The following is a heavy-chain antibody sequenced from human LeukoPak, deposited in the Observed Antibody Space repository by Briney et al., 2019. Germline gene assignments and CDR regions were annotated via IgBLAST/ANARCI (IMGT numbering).Heavy chain of an antibody. CDR3: ARDNSNYDYYYYYMDV. CDR1: GESFSGYF. Sequence: SETLSLTCAVYGESFSGYFWSWIRQPPGKGLEWIGYIYYSGSTNYNPSLKSRVTISVDTSKNQFSLKLSSVTAADTAVYYCARDNSNYDYYYYYMDVWGKGTTVTVSS. V-gene: IGHV4-59*01. J-gene: IGHJ6*03. CDR2: IYYSGST. D-gene: IGHD4-11*01.